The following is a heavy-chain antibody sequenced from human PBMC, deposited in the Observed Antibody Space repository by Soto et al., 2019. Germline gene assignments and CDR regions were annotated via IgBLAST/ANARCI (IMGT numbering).Heavy chain of an antibody. CDR1: GVSISSYY. CDR3: ARRDGYNYAAWVDP. J-gene: IGHJ5*02. Sequence: PSETLSLTCTVSGVSISSYYWSWIRQPPGKGLEWIGYIYYSGSTNYNPSLKSRVTISVDTSKNQFSLRLSSVTAADTAAYYCARRDGYNYAAWVDPWGHGTRGIVS. V-gene: IGHV4-59*01. CDR2: IYYSGST. D-gene: IGHD5-12*01.